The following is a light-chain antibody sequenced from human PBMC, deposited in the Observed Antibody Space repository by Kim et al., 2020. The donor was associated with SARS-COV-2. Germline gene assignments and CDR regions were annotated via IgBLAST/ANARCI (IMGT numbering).Light chain of an antibody. CDR3: QQYGGSPT. CDR1: QTVSSSY. CDR2: GAS. V-gene: IGKV3-20*01. J-gene: IGKJ1*01. Sequence: EIVLTQSPGTLSLSPGERATLSCRASQTVSSSYLAWYQQRPGQPPRLLIYGASTRATGIPDRFSGSGSGTDFTLTISRLEPEDFAVYYCQQYGGSPTFGQGTKVDIK.